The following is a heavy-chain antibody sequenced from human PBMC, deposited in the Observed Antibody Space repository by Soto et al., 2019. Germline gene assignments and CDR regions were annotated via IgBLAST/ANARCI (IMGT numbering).Heavy chain of an antibody. CDR3: AKDPNWEWGY. D-gene: IGHD1-1*01. Sequence: GGSLRLSCTASGFTFNRYDMDWVRQPPGKGLEWVSAISAGGSRPSYADAVKGRFTISRDNSKNMVYLQMDSLTVEDTAMCYCAKDPNWEWGYWGPGVQVTVSS. CDR1: GFTFNRYD. J-gene: IGHJ4*02. V-gene: IGHV3-23*01. CDR2: ISAGGSRP.